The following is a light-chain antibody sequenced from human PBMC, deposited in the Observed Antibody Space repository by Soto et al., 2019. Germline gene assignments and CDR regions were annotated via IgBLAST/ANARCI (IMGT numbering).Light chain of an antibody. CDR3: QQSYSTPFT. Sequence: DIQMTQSPSSLSASVVDRVTITCRASQSISSYLNWYQQKPGKAPKLLIYAASSLQSGVPSRFSGSGSGTDFTLTISSLQPEYFATYYCQQSYSTPFTFGPGNKVDIK. V-gene: IGKV1-39*01. CDR2: AAS. CDR1: QSISSY. J-gene: IGKJ3*01.